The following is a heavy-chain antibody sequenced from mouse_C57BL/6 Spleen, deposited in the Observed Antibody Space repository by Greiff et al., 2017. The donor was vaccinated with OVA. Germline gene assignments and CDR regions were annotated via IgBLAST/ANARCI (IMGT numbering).Heavy chain of an antibody. CDR3: ARKEYYSKSLYFDV. CDR1: GYAFSSSW. CDR2: IYPGDGDT. D-gene: IGHD2-5*01. V-gene: IGHV1-82*01. Sequence: QVHVKQSGPELVKPGASVKISCKASGYAFSSSWMTWVKQRPGKGLEWIGRIYPGDGDTNYNGKFKGKATLTADKSSSTAYMQLSSLTSEDSAVYVSARKEYYSKSLYFDVWGTGTTVTVSS. J-gene: IGHJ1*03.